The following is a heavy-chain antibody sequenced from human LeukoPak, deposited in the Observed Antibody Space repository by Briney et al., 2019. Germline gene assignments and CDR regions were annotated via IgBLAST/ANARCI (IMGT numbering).Heavy chain of an antibody. CDR3: ARDLATEKDSSGWYPHNWFDP. CDR2: INPNSGGT. D-gene: IGHD6-19*01. CDR1: GYTFTGYY. V-gene: IGHV1-2*02. J-gene: IGHJ5*02. Sequence: ASVKVSCKASGYTFTGYYMHWVRQAPGQGLEWMGWINPNSGGTNYAQKFQGRVTMTRDTSISTAYMELSRLRSDDTAVYYCARDLATEKDSSGWYPHNWFDPWGQGTLVTVSS.